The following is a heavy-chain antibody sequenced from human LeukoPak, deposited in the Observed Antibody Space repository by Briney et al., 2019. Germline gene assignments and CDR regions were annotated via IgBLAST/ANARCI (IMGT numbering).Heavy chain of an antibody. J-gene: IGHJ4*02. CDR3: AKDSDSSGFFEPPDY. CDR1: GFTFSSYA. V-gene: IGHV3-43*02. CDR2: INWSGVST. Sequence: PGGSLRLSCAASGFTFSSYAMSWVRQAPGKGLEWVSLINWSGVSTYYADSVKGRFTISRDNSKNSLYLQMNTLRPEDTALYYCAKDSDSSGFFEPPDYWGPGTLVTVSS. D-gene: IGHD3-22*01.